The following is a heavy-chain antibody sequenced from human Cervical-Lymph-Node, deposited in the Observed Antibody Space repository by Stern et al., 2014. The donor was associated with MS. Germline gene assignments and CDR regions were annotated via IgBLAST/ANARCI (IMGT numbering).Heavy chain of an antibody. CDR2: ISYEGSNK. CDR1: GFTFSSYT. V-gene: IGHV3-30-3*01. Sequence: VQLLESGGGVVQPGRSLRLSCAASGFTFSSYTMHWVRQAPGKGLEWVAVISYEGSNKNYVASVKGRFSISRDDSKDTLSLQMNSLRAEDTAVYYCARGAYDSRRIVSFGMDVWGQGTTVTVSS. CDR3: ARGAYDSRRIVSFGMDV. D-gene: IGHD3-3*01. J-gene: IGHJ6*02.